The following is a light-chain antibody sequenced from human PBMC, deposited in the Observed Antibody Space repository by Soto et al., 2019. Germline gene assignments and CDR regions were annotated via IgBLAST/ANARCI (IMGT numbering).Light chain of an antibody. CDR1: QTVNSNY. J-gene: IGKJ4*01. V-gene: IGKV3-20*01. Sequence: EIVLTQSPGTLSLSPGEPATLSCRASQTVNSNYLAWYQHKPGQAPRLLIYGTTRRATGVPDRFSGGGSGTAFSLAISGLEPEDFALYNWQQYGNSPPTFGGGTKVEIK. CDR3: QQYGNSPPT. CDR2: GTT.